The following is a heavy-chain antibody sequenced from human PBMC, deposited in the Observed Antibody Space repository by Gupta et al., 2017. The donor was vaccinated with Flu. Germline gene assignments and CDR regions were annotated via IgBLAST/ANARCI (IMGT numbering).Heavy chain of an antibody. Sequence: QVQLVQSGAEVKKPGSAVKVSCKASGGTFISYAINWVRQAPGQGLEWMGGIIPIFGTANYGQNFQGRVTITADESTTTAYMELSSLRSADTAVYYCARPVTDKYYYYDGRDVWGQGTTGTVSS. CDR2: IIPIFGTA. J-gene: IGHJ6*02. CDR3: ARPVTDKYYYYDGRDV. CDR1: GGTFISYA. V-gene: IGHV1-69*01. D-gene: IGHD1-20*01.